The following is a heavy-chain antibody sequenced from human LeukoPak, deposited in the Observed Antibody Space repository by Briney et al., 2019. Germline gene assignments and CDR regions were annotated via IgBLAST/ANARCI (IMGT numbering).Heavy chain of an antibody. V-gene: IGHV4-61*02. CDR1: GDSISSGSYY. Sequence: SETLSLTCTVSGDSISSGSYYWSWIRQPAGKGLEWIGRIYTSGSTNYNPSLKSRVTISVDTSKNQFSLKLSSVTAADTAVYYCARDPPSIAARPDGYYYYYYTDVWGKGTTVTVSS. J-gene: IGHJ6*03. D-gene: IGHD6-6*01. CDR3: ARDPPSIAARPDGYYYYYYTDV. CDR2: IYTSGST.